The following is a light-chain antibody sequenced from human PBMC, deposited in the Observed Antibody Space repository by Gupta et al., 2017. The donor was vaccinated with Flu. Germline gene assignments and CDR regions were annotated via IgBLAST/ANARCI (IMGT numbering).Light chain of an antibody. CDR2: AAS. Sequence: IQMTQSPPPPPASVGHRVTITCRASQSVSTYLYWYQQKPGNAPQLLFDAASSLQSGLPSRYSGSGAGTDFTLTSSRLQPEDFATYYCQHSDSTPLTFGGGTKVEIK. CDR3: QHSDSTPLT. CDR1: QSVSTY. J-gene: IGKJ4*01. V-gene: IGKV1-39*01.